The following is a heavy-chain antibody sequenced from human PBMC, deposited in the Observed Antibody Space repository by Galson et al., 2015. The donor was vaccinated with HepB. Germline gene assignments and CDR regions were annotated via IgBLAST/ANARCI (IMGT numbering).Heavy chain of an antibody. D-gene: IGHD6-13*01. CDR1: GFTFSGSA. V-gene: IGHV3-73*01. J-gene: IGHJ1*01. CDR3: TRLGDFSGYSSR. CDR2: IGSKANNYAT. Sequence: SLRLSCAGSGFTFSGSAMHWVRQTSGKGLEWIGRIGSKANNYATAYKASVKGRFTISRDDSKNMAYLHMKSLKTEDTAVYYCTRLGDFSGYSSRWGQGTLVTVSS.